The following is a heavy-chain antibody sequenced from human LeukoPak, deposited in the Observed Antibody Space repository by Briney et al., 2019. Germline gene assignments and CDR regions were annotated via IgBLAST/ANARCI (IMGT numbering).Heavy chain of an antibody. CDR2: IIASGDSA. D-gene: IGHD3-22*01. CDR1: GFSFSTVP. CDR3: ARGSVAGSSGSLDY. Sequence: GGSLRLSCEASGFSFSTVPMSWVRQVPGKGLECVSYIIASGDSAYYADSVRGRFTISRDNSKNTLYLQMNSLRAEDTAVYYCARGSVAGSSGSLDYWGQGTLVTVSS. J-gene: IGHJ4*02. V-gene: IGHV3-23*01.